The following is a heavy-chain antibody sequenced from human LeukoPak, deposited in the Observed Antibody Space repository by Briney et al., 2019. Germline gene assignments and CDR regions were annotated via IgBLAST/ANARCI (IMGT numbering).Heavy chain of an antibody. CDR3: ARPRIAAAGYNY. D-gene: IGHD6-13*01. Sequence: GGSLRLSCAASGFTVSSNYMGWVRQARGKGLEWVSVIYSGGSTYYADSVKGRFTISRDNAKNTLYLQMNSLRAEDTAVYYCARPRIAAAGYNYWGQGTLVTVSS. V-gene: IGHV3-66*04. CDR2: IYSGGST. J-gene: IGHJ4*02. CDR1: GFTVSSNY.